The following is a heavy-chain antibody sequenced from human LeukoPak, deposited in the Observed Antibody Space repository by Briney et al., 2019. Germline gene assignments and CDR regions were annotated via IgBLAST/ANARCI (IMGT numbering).Heavy chain of an antibody. D-gene: IGHD6-13*01. CDR2: IIPIFGIA. CDR1: GGTFSSYA. CDR3: AREKIAAAVIGDY. Sequence: SVKVSCKASGGTFSSYAINWVRQAPGQGLEWMGRIIPIFGIANYAQKFQGRVTITADKSTSTAYMELSSLRSEDTAVYYCAREKIAAAVIGDYWGQGTLVTVSS. J-gene: IGHJ4*02. V-gene: IGHV1-69*04.